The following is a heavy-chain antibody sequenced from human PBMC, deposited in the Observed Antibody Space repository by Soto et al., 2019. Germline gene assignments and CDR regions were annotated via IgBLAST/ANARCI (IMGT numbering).Heavy chain of an antibody. CDR1: GFTFSSYD. CDR3: ARDGSRSAFDI. CDR2: IGTAGDT. V-gene: IGHV3-13*01. Sequence: EVQLVESGGGLVQPGGSLRLSCAASGFTFSSYDMHWVRQATGKGLEWVSAIGTAGDTYYPGSVKGRFTISRENAKNSLYLQMNSLRAEDTGVYYCARDGSRSAFDIWGQGTMVTVSS. J-gene: IGHJ3*02.